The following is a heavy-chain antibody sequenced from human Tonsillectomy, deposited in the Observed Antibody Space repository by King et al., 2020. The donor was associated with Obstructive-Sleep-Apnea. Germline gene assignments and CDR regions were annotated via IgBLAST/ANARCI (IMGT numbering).Heavy chain of an antibody. CDR3: AGQLELPYYYYVMDV. J-gene: IGHJ6*02. CDR1: GFTFSSYA. CDR2: ISYDGGNK. D-gene: IGHD1-7*01. V-gene: IGHV3-30*04. Sequence: VQLVESGGGAVQPGRSLRLSCVVSGFTFSSYAMHWVRRAPGKGLEWVAVISYDGGNKYYADSVKGRFTISRDNSKDTLYLQMNNLRPEDTAVFYCAGQLELPYYYYVMDVWGQGTTVTVSS.